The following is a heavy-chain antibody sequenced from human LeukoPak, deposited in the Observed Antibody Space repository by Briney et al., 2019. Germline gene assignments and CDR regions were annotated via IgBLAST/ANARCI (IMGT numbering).Heavy chain of an antibody. D-gene: IGHD6-19*01. Sequence: GGSLRLSCAASGFTVSSNYMSWVRQAPGKGLEWVSVIYSGGSTYYADSVKGRFTISRDNSKNTLYLQMNSLRAGDTAVYYCAKDQKWLEVPDAFDIWGQGTMVTVSS. CDR3: AKDQKWLEVPDAFDI. CDR1: GFTVSSNY. V-gene: IGHV3-53*01. J-gene: IGHJ3*02. CDR2: IYSGGST.